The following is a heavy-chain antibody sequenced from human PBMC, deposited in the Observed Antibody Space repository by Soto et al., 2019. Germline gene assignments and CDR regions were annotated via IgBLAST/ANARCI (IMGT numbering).Heavy chain of an antibody. Sequence: PVESLKISCRGSGYGFNTNWFGCFLQLPVRVLEWVGIMYPGDSDTRYNPSLQGHVTLSVDVTVSTAFLQWRSLETSDTGMYFCARLPRDCNKTSCYYADHWGQGTQVTVSS. V-gene: IGHV5-51*01. CDR2: MYPGDSDT. CDR1: GYGFNTNW. D-gene: IGHD3-3*01. J-gene: IGHJ4*02. CDR3: ARLPRDCNKTSCYYADH.